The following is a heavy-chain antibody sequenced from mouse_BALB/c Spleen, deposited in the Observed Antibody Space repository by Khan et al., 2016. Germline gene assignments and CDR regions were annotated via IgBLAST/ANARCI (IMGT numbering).Heavy chain of an antibody. CDR1: GFNIKDTY. CDR3: ARTVVAPYYAMDY. J-gene: IGHJ4*01. V-gene: IGHV14-3*02. Sequence: IQLVQSGAELVKPGASVKLSCIASGFNIKDTYMHWVKQRPEQGLEWIGRIDPANGNTKYDPKFQGKATITADTSSNTAYLQLSSLTSEDTAVYYCARTVVAPYYAMDYWGQGTSVTVSS. D-gene: IGHD1-1*01. CDR2: IDPANGNT.